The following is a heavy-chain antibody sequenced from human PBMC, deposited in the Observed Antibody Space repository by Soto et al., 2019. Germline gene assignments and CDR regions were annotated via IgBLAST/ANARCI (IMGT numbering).Heavy chain of an antibody. Sequence: EVQLLESGGGLVQPGGSLRLSCAASGFTFSYYAMSWVRQTPGTGLEWVSGISGGGGTTYYAASVKGRFTISRDNSKNTLYLQMNSLRAEDTAVYYCASSPPYYYDSSGYSYYFDYWGQGTLVTVSS. V-gene: IGHV3-23*01. CDR2: ISGGGGTT. CDR3: ASSPPYYYDSSGYSYYFDY. D-gene: IGHD3-22*01. J-gene: IGHJ4*02. CDR1: GFTFSYYA.